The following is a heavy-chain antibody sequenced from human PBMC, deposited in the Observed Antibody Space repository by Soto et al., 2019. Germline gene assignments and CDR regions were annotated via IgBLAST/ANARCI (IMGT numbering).Heavy chain of an antibody. CDR3: VVQSGGWLLPFDW. V-gene: IGHV2-5*02. CDR1: GFSLSSAGVG. D-gene: IGHD2-15*01. J-gene: IGHJ4*02. CDR2: VYWGDDQ. Sequence: QITLKESGPTLVKPTQTLTLTCTFSGFSLSSAGVGVGWVRQPPGKALEWLALVYWGDDQRYSPSLKSRLSTTRDTSKNQVVLTMTNMDPMDTATYYCVVQSGGWLLPFDWWGQGTLVTVSS.